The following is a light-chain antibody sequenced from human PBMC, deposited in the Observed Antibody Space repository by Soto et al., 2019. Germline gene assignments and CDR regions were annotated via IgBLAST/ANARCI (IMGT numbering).Light chain of an antibody. J-gene: IGKJ4*01. Sequence: EIVLTQSPGTLSLSPGERVILSCRASQSVSSSYLAWYQQKPGQAPRLLIYGASSSATGIPDRFSGSGSGTDFTLTISRLEAEDFAVYYCQQYGSSPLTFGGGTKGEI. CDR3: QQYGSSPLT. CDR1: QSVSSSY. CDR2: GAS. V-gene: IGKV3-20*01.